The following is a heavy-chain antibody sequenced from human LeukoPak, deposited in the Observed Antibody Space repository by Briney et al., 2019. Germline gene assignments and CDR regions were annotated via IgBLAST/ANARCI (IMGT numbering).Heavy chain of an antibody. CDR2: ISSSSSYI. V-gene: IGHV3-21*01. Sequence: PGGSLRLSCAASGFTFSTYSMNWVRQAPGKGLEWVSSISSSSSYIYYADSVKGRFTISRDNAKNSLYLQMKSLRVEDTAVSYCAREGMGRRAFDIWGQGTRVTVSA. CDR3: AREGMGRRAFDI. J-gene: IGHJ3*02. D-gene: IGHD3-10*01. CDR1: GFTFSTYS.